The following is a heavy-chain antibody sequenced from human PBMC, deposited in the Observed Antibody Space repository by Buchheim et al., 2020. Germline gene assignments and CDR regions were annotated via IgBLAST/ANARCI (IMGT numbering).Heavy chain of an antibody. D-gene: IGHD6-13*01. CDR2: ISSSGSTI. Sequence: EVQLVESGGGLVQPGGSLRLSCAASGFTFSSYEMNWVREAPGKGLEWVSYISSSGSTIYYADSVKGRFTISRDNAKNSLYLQMNSLRAEDTAVYYCARSPGIALAYNWFDPWGQGTL. J-gene: IGHJ5*02. CDR1: GFTFSSYE. V-gene: IGHV3-48*03. CDR3: ARSPGIALAYNWFDP.